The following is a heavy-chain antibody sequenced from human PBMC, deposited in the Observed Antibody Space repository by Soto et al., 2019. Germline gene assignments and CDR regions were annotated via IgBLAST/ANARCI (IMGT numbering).Heavy chain of an antibody. CDR3: ARGGKSITMVRGVIIGWCDP. V-gene: IGHV1-3*01. Sequence: QVQLVQSGAEVKKPGASVKVSCKASGYTFTSYAMHWVRQAPGQRLEWMGWINAGNGNTKYSQKFQGRVTITRDTSASKAYMELSSLRCEDTAVYYCARGGKSITMVRGVIIGWCDPWGQGTLVTVSS. J-gene: IGHJ5*02. D-gene: IGHD3-10*01. CDR2: INAGNGNT. CDR1: GYTFTSYA.